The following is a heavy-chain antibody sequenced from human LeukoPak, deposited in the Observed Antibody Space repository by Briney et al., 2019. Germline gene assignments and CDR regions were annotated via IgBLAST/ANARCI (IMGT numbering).Heavy chain of an antibody. CDR1: GGSISSYY. V-gene: IGHV4-39*07. J-gene: IGHJ5*02. Sequence: SETLSLTCTVSGGSISSYYWGWIRQPPGKGLEWIGSIYYSGSTYYNPSLKSRVTISVDTSKNQFSLKLSSVTAADTAVYYCARDWGSSWYVIEFDPWGQGTLVTVSS. CDR3: ARDWGSSWYVIEFDP. D-gene: IGHD6-13*01. CDR2: IYYSGST.